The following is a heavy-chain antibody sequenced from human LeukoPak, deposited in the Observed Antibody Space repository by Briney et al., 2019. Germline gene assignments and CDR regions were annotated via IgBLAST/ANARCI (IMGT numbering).Heavy chain of an antibody. J-gene: IGHJ4*02. Sequence: TLSLTCTVSGGSISSGGYYWSWIRQHPGKGLEWIGYIYYSGSTYYNPSLKSRVTISVDTSKNQFSLKLSSVTAADTAVYYCARDGGYSSGWSDYWGQGTLVTVSS. V-gene: IGHV4-31*03. CDR3: ARDGGYSSGWSDY. D-gene: IGHD6-19*01. CDR2: IYYSGST. CDR1: GGSISSGGYY.